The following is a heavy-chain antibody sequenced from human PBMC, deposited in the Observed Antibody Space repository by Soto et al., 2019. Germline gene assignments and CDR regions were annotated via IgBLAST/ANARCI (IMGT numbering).Heavy chain of an antibody. D-gene: IGHD5-18*01. V-gene: IGHV1-69*01. J-gene: IGHJ4*02. Sequence: SVKLYCKASGGTFSSYAISWVRQAPGQGLEWMGGIIPIFGTANSAQKFQGRLTITPDESTRTGYRQMSSPRSEDTAVYYCARGTDSYGIDYWGQGTLVTVCS. CDR1: GGTFSSYA. CDR2: IIPIFGTA. CDR3: ARGTDSYGIDY.